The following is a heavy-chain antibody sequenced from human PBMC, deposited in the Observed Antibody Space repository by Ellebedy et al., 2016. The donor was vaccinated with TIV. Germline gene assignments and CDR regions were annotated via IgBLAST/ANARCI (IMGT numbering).Heavy chain of an antibody. CDR2: ISSSSSTI. D-gene: IGHD2-2*01. J-gene: IGHJ6*02. CDR1: GFTFSSYS. CDR3: AREDIVVVPAAKRGIYYYYGMDV. Sequence: GGSLRLXCAASGFTFSSYSMNWVRQAPGKGLEWVSYISSSSSTIYYADSVKGRFTISRDNAKNSLYLQMNSLRAEDTAVYYCAREDIVVVPAAKRGIYYYYGMDVWGQGTTVTVSS. V-gene: IGHV3-48*04.